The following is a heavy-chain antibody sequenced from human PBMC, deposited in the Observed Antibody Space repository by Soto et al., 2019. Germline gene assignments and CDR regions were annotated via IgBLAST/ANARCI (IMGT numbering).Heavy chain of an antibody. V-gene: IGHV1-8*01. J-gene: IGHJ1*01. D-gene: IGHD6-13*01. CDR1: GYTFTSYD. Sequence: QVQLVQSGAEVKKPGASVKVSCKASGYTFTSYDINWLRQATGQGLEWMGWMNPNNGNSGHAQQFQGRVTMTRNIPISTAYMELSSLRSEDTAVYYCARTVEGSSWPPEYFQHWGQGTLVTVSS. CDR2: MNPNNGNS. CDR3: ARTVEGSSWPPEYFQH.